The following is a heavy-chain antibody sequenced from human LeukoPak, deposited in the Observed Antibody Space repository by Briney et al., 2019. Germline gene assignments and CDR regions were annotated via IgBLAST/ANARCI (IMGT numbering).Heavy chain of an antibody. V-gene: IGHV1-69*13. D-gene: IGHD1-14*01. CDR2: IIPIFGTA. Sequence: GASVKVSCKASGGTFSSYAISWVRQAPGQGLEWMGGIIPIFGTANYAQKFQGRVTITADESTSTAYMELSSLRSEDTAVYYCARVTGIRTAFDYWGQGTLVTVSS. CDR3: ARVTGIRTAFDY. J-gene: IGHJ4*02. CDR1: GGTFSSYA.